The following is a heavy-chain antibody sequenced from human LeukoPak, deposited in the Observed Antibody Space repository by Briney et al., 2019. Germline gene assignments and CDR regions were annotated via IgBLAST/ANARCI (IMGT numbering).Heavy chain of an antibody. CDR1: GGSISSSNW. Sequence: SGTLSLTCAVSGGSISSSNWWSWVRQPPGKGLEWIGEIYHSGSTDYNPSLKSRVTISVDKSKNQFSLKLSSVTAADTAVYYCARLMTTVPPDAFDIWGQGTMVTVSS. CDR3: ARLMTTVPPDAFDI. J-gene: IGHJ3*02. V-gene: IGHV4-4*02. D-gene: IGHD4-17*01. CDR2: IYHSGST.